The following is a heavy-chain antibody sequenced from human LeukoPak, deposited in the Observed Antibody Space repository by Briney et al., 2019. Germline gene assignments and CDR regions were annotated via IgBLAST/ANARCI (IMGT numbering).Heavy chain of an antibody. CDR1: GFLFSRYD. Sequence: GRSLTLSCTASGFLFSRYDMHWLRQAPGKALEWVSVMSYDGNIKYYADSVKGRFTISRDNSKNTLYLQMNSRRVEDTAVYYCARDHNYAFDNWGQGTLVSVSS. CDR2: MSYDGNIK. D-gene: IGHD5-18*01. CDR3: ARDHNYAFDN. V-gene: IGHV3-30*07. J-gene: IGHJ4*02.